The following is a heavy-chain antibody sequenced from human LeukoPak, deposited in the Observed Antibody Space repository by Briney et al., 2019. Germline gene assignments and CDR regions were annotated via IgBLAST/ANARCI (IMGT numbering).Heavy chain of an antibody. D-gene: IGHD3-3*01. CDR3: AKEEWLGKMNYFDY. CDR1: GFTFRTHG. CDR2: ISYDGSDK. Sequence: PGRSLRLSCAASGFTFRTHGMQWVRQAPGKGLEWVAVISYDGSDKYYADSVKGRFTISRDNSKNTLYLQMNSLRVEDTAVYYCAKEEWLGKMNYFDYWGQGTLVTVSS. J-gene: IGHJ4*02. V-gene: IGHV3-30*18.